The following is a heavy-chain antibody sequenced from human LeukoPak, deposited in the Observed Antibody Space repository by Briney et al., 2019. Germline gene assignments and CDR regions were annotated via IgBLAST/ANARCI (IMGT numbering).Heavy chain of an antibody. D-gene: IGHD3-10*01. Sequence: GGSLRLSCAASGFTFSSYGMHWVRQAPGKGLEWVAVIWYDGSNKYYADSVKGRFTISRDNSKNTLYLQMNSLRAEDTAVYYCASGQTPTYYYGSGSYFSHIFADYWGQGTLVTVSS. V-gene: IGHV3-33*01. CDR2: IWYDGSNK. CDR3: ASGQTPTYYYGSGSYFSHIFADY. CDR1: GFTFSSYG. J-gene: IGHJ4*02.